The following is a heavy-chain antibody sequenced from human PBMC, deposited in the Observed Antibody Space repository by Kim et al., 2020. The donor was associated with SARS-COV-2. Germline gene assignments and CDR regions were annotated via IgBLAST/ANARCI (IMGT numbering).Heavy chain of an antibody. V-gene: IGHV3-23*01. CDR1: GFTFSSYA. Sequence: GGSLRLSCAASGFTFSSYAMSWVRQAPGKGLEWVSAISGSGGSTYYADSVKGRFTISRDNSKNTLYLQMNSLRAEDTAVYYCAKGTVSRAYYYYGMDVWGQGTTVTVSS. J-gene: IGHJ6*02. CDR2: ISGSGGST. CDR3: AKGTVSRAYYYYGMDV. D-gene: IGHD4-17*01.